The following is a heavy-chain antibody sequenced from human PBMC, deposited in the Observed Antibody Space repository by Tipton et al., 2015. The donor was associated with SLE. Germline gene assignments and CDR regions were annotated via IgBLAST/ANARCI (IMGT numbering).Heavy chain of an antibody. V-gene: IGHV4-34*01. CDR1: GGSSSGYF. Sequence: TLSLTCAVYGGSSSGYFCPWIRRPPVMGLAWPGKINHSGSTNYTPSLKSRVTISVDTSKNQFSLELVYVTAAYTAVYYCASITKHYYCGMYVWGEGTPATVSS. J-gene: IGHJ6*04. D-gene: IGHD1-14*01. CDR3: ASITKHYYCGMYV. CDR2: INHSGST.